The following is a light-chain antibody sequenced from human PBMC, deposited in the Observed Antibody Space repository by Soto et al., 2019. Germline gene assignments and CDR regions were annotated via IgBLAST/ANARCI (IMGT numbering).Light chain of an antibody. Sequence: QSALTQPRSVSGSPGQSVTISCTGARIDFGGYRFVSLYQQHPDKAPQLMIYDVDKRPSGVPDRFSGSKSGNTASLTIAGLQAEDEADYFCCSDAGGVTWVFGGGTKVTGL. CDR1: RIDFGGYRF. CDR2: DVD. J-gene: IGLJ3*02. V-gene: IGLV2-11*01. CDR3: CSDAGGVTWV.